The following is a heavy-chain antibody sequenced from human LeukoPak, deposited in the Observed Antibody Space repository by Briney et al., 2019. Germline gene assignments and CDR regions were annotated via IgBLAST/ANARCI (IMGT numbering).Heavy chain of an antibody. J-gene: IGHJ4*02. CDR3: ARLIAARPAPFDY. Sequence: GESLKISCKGSGYSFTSYWIGWVRQMPGKGLERMGIIYPGDSDTRYSPSFQGQVAISADKSISTAYLQWSSLKASDTAMYYCARLIAARPAPFDYWGQGTLVTVSS. CDR1: GYSFTSYW. CDR2: IYPGDSDT. D-gene: IGHD6-6*01. V-gene: IGHV5-51*01.